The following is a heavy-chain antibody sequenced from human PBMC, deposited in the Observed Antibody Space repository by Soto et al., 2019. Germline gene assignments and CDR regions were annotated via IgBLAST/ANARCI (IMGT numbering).Heavy chain of an antibody. CDR3: ASILFVRGVDY. CDR1: GFTFHNFA. Sequence: GGSLRLSCAASGFTFHNFALNWVRQAPGKGPEWVSSVSGSGGSTYYADSVKGRFTISRDNSKNTLYLQMNSLRAEDTAVYYCASILFVRGVDYWGQGTLVTVSS. V-gene: IGHV3-23*01. J-gene: IGHJ4*02. D-gene: IGHD6-6*01. CDR2: VSGSGGST.